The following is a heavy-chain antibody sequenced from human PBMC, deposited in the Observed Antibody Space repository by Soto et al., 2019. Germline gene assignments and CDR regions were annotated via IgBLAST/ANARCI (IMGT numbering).Heavy chain of an antibody. J-gene: IGHJ4*02. CDR3: ALRRDIMGATGFDY. Sequence: QITLKESGPTLVKPTQTLTLTCSFSGFSLSTSGMGVGWIRQPPGKALEWLALIYWDDDKRYSPSLKSRLTITKDASKNQVVLTMTNMDPVDTATYYCALRRDIMGATGFDYWGQGTLVTVSS. CDR2: IYWDDDK. V-gene: IGHV2-5*02. CDR1: GFSLSTSGMG. D-gene: IGHD1-26*01.